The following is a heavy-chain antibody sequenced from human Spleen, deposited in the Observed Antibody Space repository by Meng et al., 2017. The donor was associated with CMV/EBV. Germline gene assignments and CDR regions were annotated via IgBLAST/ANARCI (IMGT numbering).Heavy chain of an antibody. J-gene: IGHJ4*02. CDR3: AKDQGVTYYDFWSGCCFDY. CDR2: IYSGGST. D-gene: IGHD3-3*01. CDR1: GFTFSSYS. Sequence: GESLKISCAASGFTFSSYSMNWVRQAPGKGLEWVSVIYSGGSTYYADSVKGRFTISRDNSKNTLYLQMNSLRAEDTAVYYCAKDQGVTYYDFWSGCCFDYWGQGTLVTVSS. V-gene: IGHV3-23*03.